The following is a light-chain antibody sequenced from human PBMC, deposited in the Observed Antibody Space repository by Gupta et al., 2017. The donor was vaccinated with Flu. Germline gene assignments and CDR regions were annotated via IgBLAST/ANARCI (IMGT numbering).Light chain of an antibody. CDR1: SSYVGGYNL. Sequence: QSALTQPGSVSGSPGQSISISCTGTSSYVGGYNLVSWYQHQPGKAPKLVIYEDSKRPSGVSNRFSGSKSGNTASLTISGLQAEDEADYYCCSYAGSSTSLYVFGIGTKVTVL. J-gene: IGLJ1*01. CDR2: EDS. V-gene: IGLV2-23*01. CDR3: CSYAGSSTSLYV.